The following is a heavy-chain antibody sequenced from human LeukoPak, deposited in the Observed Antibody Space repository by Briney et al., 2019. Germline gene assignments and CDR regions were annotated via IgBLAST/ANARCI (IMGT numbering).Heavy chain of an antibody. CDR3: ARYGPPYYYMDV. V-gene: IGHV1-69*13. D-gene: IGHD4-17*01. Sequence: SVKVSCKASGGTFSSYAISWVRQAPGQGLEWMGGIIPIFGTANYAQKFQGRVTITADESTSTAYMELSSLRSEDTAVYYCARYGPPYYYMDVWGKGTTVTVSS. J-gene: IGHJ6*03. CDR1: GGTFSSYA. CDR2: IIPIFGTA.